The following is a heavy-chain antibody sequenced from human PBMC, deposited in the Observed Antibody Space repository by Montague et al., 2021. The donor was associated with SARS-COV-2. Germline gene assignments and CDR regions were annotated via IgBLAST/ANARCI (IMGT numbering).Heavy chain of an antibody. CDR3: ARSPEPMIILIITSLNWYFDL. V-gene: IGHV4-31*03. CDR1: GGSISSGGYY. Sequence: TLSLTCTVSGGSISSGGYYWIWIRQHPGKGLEWIGYIYYSGSTYYNPSLQIRVTISVDTSKNQFSLKMSSVTAADTAVYYCARSPEPMIILIITSLNWYFDLWGRGTLVTVSS. D-gene: IGHD3-22*01. J-gene: IGHJ2*01. CDR2: IYYSGST.